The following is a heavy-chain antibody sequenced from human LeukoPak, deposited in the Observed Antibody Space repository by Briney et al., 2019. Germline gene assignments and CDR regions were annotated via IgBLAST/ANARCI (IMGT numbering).Heavy chain of an antibody. Sequence: ASVEVSCKASGYTFTDYYMHWVRQAPGQGLEWMGWISPNTGGTNYAQKFEGRVTMTRDTSIRTAYMELSRLTSDDTAVYYCARDTKTTVTTAGYWGQGTLVTVSS. CDR3: ARDTKTTVTTAGY. CDR1: GYTFTDYY. V-gene: IGHV1-2*02. J-gene: IGHJ4*02. CDR2: ISPNTGGT. D-gene: IGHD4-17*01.